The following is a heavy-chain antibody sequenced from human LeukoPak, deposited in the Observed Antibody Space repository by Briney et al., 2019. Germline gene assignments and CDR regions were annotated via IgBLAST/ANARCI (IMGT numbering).Heavy chain of an antibody. Sequence: SVKVSCKASGGTFSSYAISWVRQAPGQGLEWMGGTIPIFGTANYAQKFQGRVTITADKSTSTAYMELSSLRSEDTAVYYCARGPFDYDILTAPDYWGQGTLVTVSS. CDR1: GGTFSSYA. J-gene: IGHJ4*02. CDR2: TIPIFGTA. D-gene: IGHD3-9*01. V-gene: IGHV1-69*06. CDR3: ARGPFDYDILTAPDY.